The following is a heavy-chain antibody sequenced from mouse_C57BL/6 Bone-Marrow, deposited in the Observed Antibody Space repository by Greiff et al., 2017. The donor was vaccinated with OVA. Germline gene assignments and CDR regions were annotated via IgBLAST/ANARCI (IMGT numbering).Heavy chain of an antibody. D-gene: IGHD1-1*01. CDR1: GYTFTSYG. Sequence: VQLQQSGAELARPGASVKLSCKASGYTFTSYGISWVKQRTGQGLEWIGEIYPRSGNPYYNEKFKGKATLTADKSSSTAYMELRSLTSEDSAVYFCARYYYVSSLDYWGQGTTLTVSS. CDR2: IYPRSGNP. CDR3: ARYYYVSSLDY. J-gene: IGHJ2*01. V-gene: IGHV1-81*01.